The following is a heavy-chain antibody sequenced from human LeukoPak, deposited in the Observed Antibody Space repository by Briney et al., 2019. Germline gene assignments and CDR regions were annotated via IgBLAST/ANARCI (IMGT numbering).Heavy chain of an antibody. J-gene: IGHJ4*02. Sequence: SETLSLTCTVSGGSISSSRYYWGWIRQPPGKGLEWIGSIYDGGNTYYNPSLKSRVTISVDTSKNQFSLKLSSVTAADTALYYCARTWYSSGWYYFDYWGQGTLVTVSS. CDR3: ARTWYSSGWYYFDY. V-gene: IGHV4-39*07. CDR2: IYDGGNT. CDR1: GGSISSSRYY. D-gene: IGHD6-19*01.